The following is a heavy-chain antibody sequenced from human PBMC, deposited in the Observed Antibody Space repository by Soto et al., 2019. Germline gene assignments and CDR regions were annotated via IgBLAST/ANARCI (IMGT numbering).Heavy chain of an antibody. CDR2: ISGDGSHT. CDR3: TKDFNWFDP. J-gene: IGHJ5*02. Sequence: PGGSLRLSCTASGFTFSSSWMQWVRQLPRKGLEWVSRISGDGSHTIYANSVRGRFTISRDNSRDTLYLQMNSLRAEDTAVYYCTKDFNWFDPWGQGALVTVSS. CDR1: GFTFSSSW. V-gene: IGHV3-74*01.